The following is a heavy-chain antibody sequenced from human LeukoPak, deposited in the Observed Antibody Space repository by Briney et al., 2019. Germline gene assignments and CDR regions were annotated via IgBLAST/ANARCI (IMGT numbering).Heavy chain of an antibody. V-gene: IGHV3-9*03. CDR3: AKDKGSSRYPYDAFDI. J-gene: IGHJ3*02. Sequence: GGSLRLSCAASGFTFDDYAMHWVRQAPGKGLEWVSGISWNSGSIVYAGSVKGRFTISRDNAKNSLYLQMNSLRAEDMALYYCAKDKGSSRYPYDAFDIWGQGTMVTVSS. CDR2: ISWNSGSI. CDR1: GFTFDDYA. D-gene: IGHD6-13*01.